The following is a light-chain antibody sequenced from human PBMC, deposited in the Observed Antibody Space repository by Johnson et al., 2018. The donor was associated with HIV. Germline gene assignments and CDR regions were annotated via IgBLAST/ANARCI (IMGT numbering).Light chain of an antibody. V-gene: IGLV1-51*02. CDR3: GTWDSSMSAG. Sequence: QSVLTQPPSVSAAPGQKVTISCSGSSSNIGNNYVSWYQQLPGTAPKLLIYESNKRPSGIPDRFSGSKSGTSATLGITGLQTGDEANYYCGTWDSSMSAGFGSGTKVTVL. CDR1: SSNIGNNY. CDR2: ESN. J-gene: IGLJ1*01.